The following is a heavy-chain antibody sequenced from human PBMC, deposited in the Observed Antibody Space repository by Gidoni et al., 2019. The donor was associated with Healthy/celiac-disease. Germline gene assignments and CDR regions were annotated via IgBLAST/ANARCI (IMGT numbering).Heavy chain of an antibody. CDR1: GFTFSSSA. CDR3: AKGRPIAAGFDY. CDR2: ISGSGGST. J-gene: IGHJ4*02. D-gene: IGHD6-13*01. V-gene: IGHV3-23*01. Sequence: EVQLLESGGGLVQPGGARRRSWAGSGFTFSSSAMSWVRQAPGKGLGWVSAISGSGGSTYYADSVKGRFTISRDTSKNTLYLQMNSLRAEDTAVYYCAKGRPIAAGFDYWGQGTLVTVSS.